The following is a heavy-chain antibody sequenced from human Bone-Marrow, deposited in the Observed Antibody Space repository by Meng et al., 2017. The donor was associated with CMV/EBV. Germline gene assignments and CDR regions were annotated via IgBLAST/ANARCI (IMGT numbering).Heavy chain of an antibody. CDR1: GFTFRSHI. Sequence: GSLKIPCAASGFTFRSHIMNWVRQAPGKGLEWVSSISSRSTYISYTDSVKGRLTVSRDNAKNTLYLQMNSLRAEDTAVYYCARGKKFGSGYRHLIFDYWGQGTLVTVSS. J-gene: IGHJ4*02. CDR2: ISSRSTYI. CDR3: ARGKKFGSGYRHLIFDY. D-gene: IGHD3-3*01. V-gene: IGHV3-21*01.